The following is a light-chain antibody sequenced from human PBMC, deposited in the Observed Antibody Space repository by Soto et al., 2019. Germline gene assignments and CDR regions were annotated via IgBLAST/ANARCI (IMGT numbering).Light chain of an antibody. CDR1: QSLLHSNGYNY. CDR3: MQALPTPSYT. CDR2: LGS. J-gene: IGKJ3*01. V-gene: IGKV2-28*01. Sequence: DIVMTQSPLSLPVTPGEPASISCRSSQSLLHSNGYNYLDWYLQKPGQSPQLLIYLGSNRSSGVPDRFSGRGSGTDFTLKIRRVEAEDVGVYCCMQALPTPSYTIVPGSKVDI.